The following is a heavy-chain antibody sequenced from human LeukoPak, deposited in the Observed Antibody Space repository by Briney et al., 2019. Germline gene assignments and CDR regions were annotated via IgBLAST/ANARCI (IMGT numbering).Heavy chain of an antibody. CDR1: GLTFTNYG. CDR2: ISGDGGST. Sequence: GGSLRLSCEASGLTFTNYGMTWVRQAPGKGLEWVSGISGDGGSTYYADSVKGRFTISRDNSKNTLYLQMNSLRVEDTAAYYCATERRTFDYWGQGSLVTVSS. J-gene: IGHJ4*02. V-gene: IGHV3-23*01. CDR3: ATERRTFDY. D-gene: IGHD1/OR15-1a*01.